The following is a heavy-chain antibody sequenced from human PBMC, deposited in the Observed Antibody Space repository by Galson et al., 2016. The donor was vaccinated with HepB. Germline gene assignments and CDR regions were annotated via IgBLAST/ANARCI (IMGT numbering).Heavy chain of an antibody. Sequence: SETLSLTCTVSGGSISSYYCHWVRQSPGKGLEWIGYVPYGGGANYNPSLKSRVTISADSSNKQFPLMLTSVTAADTAVYYCAGGWQFDYWGQGMLVTVAS. CDR2: VPYGGGA. D-gene: IGHD6-19*01. J-gene: IGHJ4*02. V-gene: IGHV4-59*08. CDR3: AGGWQFDY. CDR1: GGSISSYY.